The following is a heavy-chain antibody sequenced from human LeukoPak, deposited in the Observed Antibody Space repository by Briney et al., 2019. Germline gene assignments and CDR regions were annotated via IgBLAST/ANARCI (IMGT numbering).Heavy chain of an antibody. CDR2: ISYDGSNK. V-gene: IGHV3-30*04. J-gene: IGHJ6*02. CDR1: GFTFSSYA. CDR3: ARELRYFDWSKLNYYYYYGMDV. D-gene: IGHD3-9*01. Sequence: GGSLRLSCAASGFTFSSYAMHWVRQAPGKGLEWVAVISYDGSNKYYADSVKGRFTISRDNSKNTLYLQMNSLRAEDTAVYYCARELRYFDWSKLNYYYYYGMDVWGQGTTATVSS.